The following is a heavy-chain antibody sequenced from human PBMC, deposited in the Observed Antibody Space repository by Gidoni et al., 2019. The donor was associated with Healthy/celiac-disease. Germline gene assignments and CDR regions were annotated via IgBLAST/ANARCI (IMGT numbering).Heavy chain of an antibody. CDR2: IYYSGST. Sequence: QLQLQESAPGLVTPSETLSLTCTVSGGSISSSSYYWGWIRQPPGKGLEWIGSIYYSGSTYYNPSLKSRVTITVDTSKNQFSLKLSSVTAADTAVYYCATMKTRGSYYFDYWGQGTLVTVSS. J-gene: IGHJ4*02. D-gene: IGHD3-10*01. CDR3: ATMKTRGSYYFDY. V-gene: IGHV4-39*01. CDR1: GGSISSSSYY.